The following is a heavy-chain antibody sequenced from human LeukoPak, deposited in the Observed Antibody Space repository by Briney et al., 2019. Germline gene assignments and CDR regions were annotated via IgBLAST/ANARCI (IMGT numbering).Heavy chain of an antibody. CDR3: ARVRDYGDQDYYYYYMDV. V-gene: IGHV3-20*01. CDR1: GFTFTTYG. Sequence: GGSLRLSCSASGFTFTTYGMSWVRQAPGKGLEWVSGINWNGGSTGYADSVKGRFTISRDNAKNSLYLQMNSLRAEDTALYHCARVRDYGDQDYYYYYMDVWGKGTTVTISS. CDR2: INWNGGST. J-gene: IGHJ6*03. D-gene: IGHD4-17*01.